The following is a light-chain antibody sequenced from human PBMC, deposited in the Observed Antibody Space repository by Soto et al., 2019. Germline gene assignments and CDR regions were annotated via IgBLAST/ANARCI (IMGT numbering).Light chain of an antibody. CDR1: QSVSSY. V-gene: IGKV4-1*01. J-gene: IGKJ1*01. CDR2: WAS. Sequence: EIVLTQSPATLSLSPGERATLSCRASQSVSSYLAWYQQKPGQPPKLLIHWASTRESGVPDRFSGSGSGTDFTLTISSLQAEDVAVYYCQQYYRMPKTFGQGTKVEIK. CDR3: QQYYRMPKT.